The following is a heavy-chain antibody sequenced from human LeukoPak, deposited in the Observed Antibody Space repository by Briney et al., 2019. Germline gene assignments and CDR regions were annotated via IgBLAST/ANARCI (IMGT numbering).Heavy chain of an antibody. J-gene: IGHJ4*02. D-gene: IGHD3-22*01. CDR1: GGTFSSYA. Sequence: SVKVSCKASGGTFSSYAISWVRQAPGQGLEWMGGISPIFGTANYAQKFQGRVTITADKSTSTAYMELSSLRSEDTAVYYCARGGTDYYYDSSGYYYVPFDYWGQGTLVTVSS. V-gene: IGHV1-69*06. CDR2: ISPIFGTA. CDR3: ARGGTDYYYDSSGYYYVPFDY.